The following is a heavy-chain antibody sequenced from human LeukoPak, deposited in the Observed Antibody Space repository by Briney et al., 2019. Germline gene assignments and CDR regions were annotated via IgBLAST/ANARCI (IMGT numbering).Heavy chain of an antibody. CDR3: ARDPVEWELLLDY. V-gene: IGHV3-7*01. Sequence: GGSLRLSCAASGFTFSDYAMSWVRQAPGKGLEWVASINHNGNVNYYVDSVEGRFSISRDNARNSVYLQMASLRVEDTAVYYCARDPVEWELLLDYWGQGTLVTVSS. CDR2: INHNGNVN. D-gene: IGHD1-26*01. CDR1: GFTFSDYA. J-gene: IGHJ4*02.